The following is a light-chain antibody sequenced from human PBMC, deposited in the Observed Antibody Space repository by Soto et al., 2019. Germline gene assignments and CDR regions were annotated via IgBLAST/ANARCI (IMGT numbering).Light chain of an antibody. Sequence: EIVMTQSPATLSVSPGERATLSCRASQSVSSNLAWYQQKPGQAPTLLIYGASTRATGIPARFSGSGSGTEFTLTISSLQSEDFAVYYCQQYNSWPPWTFGQGTKLEIK. CDR3: QQYNSWPPWT. CDR1: QSVSSN. V-gene: IGKV3-15*01. CDR2: GAS. J-gene: IGKJ2*02.